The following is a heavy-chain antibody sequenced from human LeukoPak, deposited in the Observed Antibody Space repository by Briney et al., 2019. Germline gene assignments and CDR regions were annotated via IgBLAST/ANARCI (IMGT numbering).Heavy chain of an antibody. V-gene: IGHV1-69*13. J-gene: IGHJ4*02. Sequence: ASVKVSCKASGGTFSSYAISWVRQAPGQGLEWMGGIIPIFGTANYAQKFQGRVTITADESTSTAYMELSSLRAEDTAVYYCARGYCSGGSCYSNRGDFDYWGQGTLVTVSS. CDR3: ARGYCSGGSCYSNRGDFDY. CDR1: GGTFSSYA. CDR2: IIPIFGTA. D-gene: IGHD2-15*01.